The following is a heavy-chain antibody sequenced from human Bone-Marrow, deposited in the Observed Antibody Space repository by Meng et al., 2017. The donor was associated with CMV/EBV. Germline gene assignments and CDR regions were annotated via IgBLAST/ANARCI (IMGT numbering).Heavy chain of an antibody. CDR3: ARDRFQGYSYGLIDY. J-gene: IGHJ4*02. CDR1: GFTFSSYG. V-gene: IGHV3-30*02. D-gene: IGHD5-18*01. CDR2: IRYDGSNK. Sequence: GESLKISCAASGFTFSSYGMHWVRQAPGKGLEWVAFIRYDGSNKYYADSVKGRFTISRDNSKSTLYLQMNSLRVEDTAVYYCARDRFQGYSYGLIDYWGQGTLVTVSS.